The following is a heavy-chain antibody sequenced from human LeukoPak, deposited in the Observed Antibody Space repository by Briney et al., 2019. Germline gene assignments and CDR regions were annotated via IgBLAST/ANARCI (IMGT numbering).Heavy chain of an antibody. Sequence: GGSLRLSCAASGFTFSKYAMNWVRQAPGKGLEWVSAVSGSGDNTYYADSVKGRLTISRDNSKNTLYLQMSGLRAEDTAVYYCARNLYVWGSYRYTPLNYWGQGTLVTVSS. V-gene: IGHV3-23*01. J-gene: IGHJ4*02. CDR2: VSGSGDNT. CDR3: ARNLYVWGSYRYTPLNY. CDR1: GFTFSKYA. D-gene: IGHD3-16*02.